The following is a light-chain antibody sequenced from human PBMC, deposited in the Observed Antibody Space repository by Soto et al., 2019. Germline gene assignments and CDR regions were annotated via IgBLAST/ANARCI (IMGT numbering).Light chain of an antibody. CDR3: QQYGSSSWT. V-gene: IGKV3-20*01. CDR2: GAS. CDR1: QSVSSSY. J-gene: IGKJ1*01. Sequence: EIVLTQSPGTLSLSPGERATLSCRASQSVSSSYLAWYQQKPGQAPRLLIDGASSRATGIPDRFSGSGSGTDFTLTISRLEPEDFAVYYCQQYGSSSWTLGPGTKVEIK.